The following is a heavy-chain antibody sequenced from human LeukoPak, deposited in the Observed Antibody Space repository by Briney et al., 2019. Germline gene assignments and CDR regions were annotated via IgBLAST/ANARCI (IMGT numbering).Heavy chain of an antibody. CDR2: INPNSGGT. CDR3: ATLLDPDSAEWLLWLGY. V-gene: IGHV1-2*06. Sequence: ASVKVSCKASGYTFTGYYMHWVRQAPGQGLEWMGRINPNSGGTSYAQKFQGRVTMTRDTSISTAYMELSRLRSDDTAVYYCATLLDPDSAEWLLWLGYWGQGTLVTVSS. J-gene: IGHJ4*02. CDR1: GYTFTGYY. D-gene: IGHD3-3*01.